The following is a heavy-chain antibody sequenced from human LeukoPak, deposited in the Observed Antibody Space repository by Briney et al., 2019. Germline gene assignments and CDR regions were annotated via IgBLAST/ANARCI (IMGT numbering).Heavy chain of an antibody. D-gene: IGHD6-13*01. CDR2: IYSGGST. V-gene: IGHV3-66*01. CDR3: ATDVRSSPLGF. J-gene: IGHJ4*01. CDR1: GFRDTNDY. Sequence: PGGSLRLSSAVSGFRDTNDYMNWVRQAPGKGLEWVSIIYSGGSTYYADSVKGRFTISRDSSNNTLFLQMTNLRADDSGLYYCATDVRSSPLGFWGHGTLVTVSS.